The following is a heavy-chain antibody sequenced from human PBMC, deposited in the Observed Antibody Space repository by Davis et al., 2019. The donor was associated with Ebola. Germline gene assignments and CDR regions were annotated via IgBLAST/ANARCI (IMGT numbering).Heavy chain of an antibody. V-gene: IGHV3-23*01. CDR2: ISVRSIT. D-gene: IGHD4-17*01. CDR1: GFIFSSYA. CDR3: AKVHPPTTVTTGWFDP. J-gene: IGHJ5*02. Sequence: PGGSLRLSCAASGFIFSSYAMSWVRQAPGKGLEWVSSISVRSITYNEDSVKGRFTISRDNSKNTLYLQMNSLRAEDTAVYYCAKVHPPTTVTTGWFDPWGQGTLVTVSS.